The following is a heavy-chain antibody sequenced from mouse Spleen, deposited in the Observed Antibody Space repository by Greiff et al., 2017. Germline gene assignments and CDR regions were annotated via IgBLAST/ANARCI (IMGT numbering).Heavy chain of an antibody. Sequence: EVKLQESGGGLVKPGGSLKLSCAASGFTFSDYGMHWVRQAPEKGLEWVAYISSGSSTIYYADTVKGRFTISRDNAKNTLFLQMTSLRSEDTAMYYCAGGSYAMDYWGQGTSVTVSS. J-gene: IGHJ4*01. V-gene: IGHV5-17*01. CDR3: AGGSYAMDY. CDR2: ISSGSSTI. CDR1: GFTFSDYG.